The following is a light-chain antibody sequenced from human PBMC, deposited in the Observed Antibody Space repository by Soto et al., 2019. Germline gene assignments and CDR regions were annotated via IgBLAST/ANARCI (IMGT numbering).Light chain of an antibody. CDR3: LQYHNLWA. Sequence: LMTQTQSTLSVSPGESAPLSCRASQNIYYNVAWYQQRPGQAPRLLIYRASTRAPGVPARFSGSGSGTEFTLTISSLQPEDFTVYSCLQYHNLWAFGQGSIVDVK. V-gene: IGKV3-15*01. J-gene: IGKJ1*01. CDR2: RAS. CDR1: QNIYYN.